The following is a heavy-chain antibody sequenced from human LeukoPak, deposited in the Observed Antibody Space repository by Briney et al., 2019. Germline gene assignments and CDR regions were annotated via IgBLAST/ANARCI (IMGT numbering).Heavy chain of an antibody. Sequence: GGSLRLSCAASGFTFSSYGMHWVRQAPGKGLEWVAVIWYDGSNKYYADSVKGRFTISRDNSKNTLYLQVNSLRAEDTAVYYCARDRPNYYGMDVWGQGTTVTVSS. CDR3: ARDRPNYYGMDV. V-gene: IGHV3-33*01. CDR1: GFTFSSYG. J-gene: IGHJ6*02. CDR2: IWYDGSNK.